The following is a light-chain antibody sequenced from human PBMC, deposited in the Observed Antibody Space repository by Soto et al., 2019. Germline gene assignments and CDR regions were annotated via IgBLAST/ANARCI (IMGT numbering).Light chain of an antibody. Sequence: QSVLTQPASVSGSPGQSITISCTGTSSDVGGYKYVSWYQHHPGKGPKLMLYDVSNRPSGVSNRFSGSKSGNTASLTTSGLQAEDEADYYCSSYTSSTTYVFGTGTKLTVL. V-gene: IGLV2-14*01. CDR1: SSDVGGYKY. CDR2: DVS. J-gene: IGLJ1*01. CDR3: SSYTSSTTYV.